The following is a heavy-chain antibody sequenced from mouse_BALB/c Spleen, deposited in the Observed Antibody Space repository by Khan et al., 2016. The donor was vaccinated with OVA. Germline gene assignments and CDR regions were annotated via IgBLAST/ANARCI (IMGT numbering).Heavy chain of an antibody. J-gene: IGHJ2*01. CDR3: AGWADYFDY. Sequence: VQLKESGAELVKPGASVKLSCTASGFNIKDTYMHWVKQRPEQGLEWIGRIDPANGNTKYDPKFQGKATITADTSSNTAYLQLSSLTSEDTAVYYGAGWADYFDYWGQGTTVTVST. V-gene: IGHV14-3*02. CDR2: IDPANGNT. CDR1: GFNIKDTY.